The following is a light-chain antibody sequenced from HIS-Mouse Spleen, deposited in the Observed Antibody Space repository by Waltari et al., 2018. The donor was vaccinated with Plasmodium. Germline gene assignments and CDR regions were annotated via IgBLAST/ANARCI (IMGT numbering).Light chain of an antibody. CDR3: YSTDSSGNHRV. CDR1: AFPKKY. V-gene: IGLV3-10*01. CDR2: EDS. J-gene: IGLJ3*02. Sequence: SYELTQPPSVSVSPGQTARITCSGDAFPKKYAYWYQQKSGQAPVLVIDEDSKRPSGIPGRFSGSSSGTMATLTISGAQVEDEADYYCYSTDSSGNHRVFGGGTKLTVL.